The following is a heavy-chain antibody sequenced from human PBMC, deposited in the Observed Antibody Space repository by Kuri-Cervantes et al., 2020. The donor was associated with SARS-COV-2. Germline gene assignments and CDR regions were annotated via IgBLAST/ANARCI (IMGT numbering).Heavy chain of an antibody. CDR1: GYTFTGYY. J-gene: IGHJ6*03. Sequence: SVKVSCKASGYTFTGYYIHWVRQAPGQGLEWMGGIIPIFGTANYAQKFQGRVTITTDESTSTAYMELSSLRSEDTAVYYCAGGGDAVTIFGVVIRDYYYMDVWGKGTTVTVSS. V-gene: IGHV1-69*05. D-gene: IGHD3-3*01. CDR2: IIPIFGTA. CDR3: AGGGDAVTIFGVVIRDYYYMDV.